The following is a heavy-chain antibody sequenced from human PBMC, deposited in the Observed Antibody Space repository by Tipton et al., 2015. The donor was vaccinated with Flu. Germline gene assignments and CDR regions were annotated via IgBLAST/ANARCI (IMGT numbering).Heavy chain of an antibody. CDR2: AHHTGST. J-gene: IGHJ5*01. D-gene: IGHD4-11*01. Sequence: LRLSCSVSGYPVGDDYFWGWIRQPPGKGLEWIGDAHHTGSTYYNPSPKSRLTILVDRSKNQFSLKLTSVTAADTAVYYCARRDYSNYVSVPKNWFDSWGQGILVTVSS. CDR1: GYPVGDDYF. CDR3: ARRDYSNYVSVPKNWFDS. V-gene: IGHV4-38-2*01.